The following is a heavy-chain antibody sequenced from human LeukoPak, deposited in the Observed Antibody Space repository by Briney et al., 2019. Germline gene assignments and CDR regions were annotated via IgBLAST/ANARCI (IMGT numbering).Heavy chain of an antibody. V-gene: IGHV1-46*01. D-gene: IGHD6-13*01. Sequence: ASVKVSCKASGYTFTSYGISWVRQAPGQGLEWMGIINPSGGSTSYAQKFQGRVTMTRDTSTSTVYMELSSLRSEDTAVYYCARGRQQLVNWFDPWGQGTLVTVSS. J-gene: IGHJ5*02. CDR2: INPSGGST. CDR3: ARGRQQLVNWFDP. CDR1: GYTFTSYG.